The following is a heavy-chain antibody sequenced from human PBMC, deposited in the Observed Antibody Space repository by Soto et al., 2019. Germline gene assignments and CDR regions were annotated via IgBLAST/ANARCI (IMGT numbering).Heavy chain of an antibody. CDR2: ISGSGGST. V-gene: IGHV3-23*01. CDR3: AKDNYYDSSRKEGDNNWFDP. J-gene: IGHJ5*02. D-gene: IGHD3-22*01. Sequence: GGSLRLSCAASGFTFSSYAMSWVRQAPGKGLEWVSAISGSGGSTYYADSVKGRFTISRDNSKNTLYLQMNSLRAEDTAVYYCAKDNYYDSSRKEGDNNWFDPWGQGTLVTVSS. CDR1: GFTFSSYA.